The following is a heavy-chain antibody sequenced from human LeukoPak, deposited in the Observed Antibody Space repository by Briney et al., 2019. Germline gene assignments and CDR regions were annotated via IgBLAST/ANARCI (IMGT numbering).Heavy chain of an antibody. Sequence: GGSLRLSCAASGFTFSSYGMHWVRQAPGKGLEWVAVTSFDGSNKYYTDSVKGRFTVSRDNSQSMLYLQLNSLRAEDSAIYYCASFPRADLDFIILDYWGQGTLVTVSS. CDR2: TSFDGSNK. V-gene: IGHV3-30*03. CDR1: GFTFSSYG. J-gene: IGHJ4*02. CDR3: ASFPRADLDFIILDY.